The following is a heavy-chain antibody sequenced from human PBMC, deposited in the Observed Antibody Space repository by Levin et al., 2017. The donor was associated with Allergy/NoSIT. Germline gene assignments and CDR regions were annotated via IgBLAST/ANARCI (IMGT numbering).Heavy chain of an antibody. V-gene: IGHV3-21*01. D-gene: IGHD5-18*01. J-gene: IGHJ4*02. CDR2: ISSSSSYI. Sequence: AGGSLRLSCAASGFTFSSYSMNWVRQAPGKGLEWVSSISSSSSYIYYADSVKGRFTISRDNAKNSLYLQMNSLRAEDTAVYYCARLCGYSYGPIRKYFDYWGQGTLVTVSS. CDR3: ARLCGYSYGPIRKYFDY. CDR1: GFTFSSYS.